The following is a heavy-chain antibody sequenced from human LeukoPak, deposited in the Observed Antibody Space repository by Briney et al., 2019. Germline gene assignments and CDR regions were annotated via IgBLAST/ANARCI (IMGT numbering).Heavy chain of an antibody. CDR1: GFTFSSYA. CDR3: AKDIQEAGSYSSFDY. CDR2: ISGSGGST. D-gene: IGHD1-26*01. V-gene: IGHV3-23*01. J-gene: IGHJ4*02. Sequence: GGSLRLSCAASGFTFSSYAMSWVRQAPGKGLEWVLAISGSGGSTFYADSVKGRFTISRDNSKTTLYLQMNSLRAEDTAVYYCAKDIQEAGSYSSFDYWGQGTLVTVSS.